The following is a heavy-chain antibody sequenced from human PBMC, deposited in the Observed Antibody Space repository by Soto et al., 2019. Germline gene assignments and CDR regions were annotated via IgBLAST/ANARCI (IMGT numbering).Heavy chain of an antibody. CDR2: IIPIFGTA. J-gene: IGHJ6*02. Sequence: ASVKVSCKASGGTFSSDAISWVRQAPGQGLEWMGGIIPIFGTANYAQKFQGRVTITADESTSTAYMELSSLRSEDTAVYYCARGTYYDILTGHLLTTYYYYYGMDVWGQGTTVTVSS. V-gene: IGHV1-69*13. D-gene: IGHD3-9*01. CDR1: GGTFSSDA. CDR3: ARGTYYDILTGHLLTTYYYYYGMDV.